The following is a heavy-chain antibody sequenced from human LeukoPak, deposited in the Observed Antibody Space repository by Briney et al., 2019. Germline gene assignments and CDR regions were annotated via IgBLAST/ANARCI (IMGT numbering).Heavy chain of an antibody. V-gene: IGHV1-2*02. CDR2: INPNSGGT. D-gene: IGHD3-22*01. Sequence: APVKVSCKTSGYSFTGYYMHWVRQAPGQGLEWMGWINPNSGGTNYAQKFQGRVTMTRDTSISTAYMELSRLRSDDTAVYYCARGFYDSSGYSPRNYYYYYMDVWGKGTTVTVSS. CDR3: ARGFYDSSGYSPRNYYYYYMDV. J-gene: IGHJ6*03. CDR1: GYSFTGYY.